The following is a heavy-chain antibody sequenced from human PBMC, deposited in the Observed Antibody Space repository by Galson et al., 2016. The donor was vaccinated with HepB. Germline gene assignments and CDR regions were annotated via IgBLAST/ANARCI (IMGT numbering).Heavy chain of an antibody. CDR1: GFTFTTYS. J-gene: IGHJ5*02. CDR2: ITYNGGGT. D-gene: IGHD6-6*01. CDR3: AKVGAAGRPPTDNWFDP. V-gene: IGHV3-23*01. Sequence: SLRLSCAASGFTFTTYSMIWVRQAPGKGLEWVSGITYNGGGTYYAESVKGRFTISRDNSNNTVFLQMNSLRPEDTAIYYCAKVGAAGRPPTDNWFDPWGQGTLVTVSS.